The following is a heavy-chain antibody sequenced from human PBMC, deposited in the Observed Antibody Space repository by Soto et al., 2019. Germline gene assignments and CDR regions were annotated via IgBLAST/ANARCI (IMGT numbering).Heavy chain of an antibody. CDR2: IIPIFGTA. J-gene: IGHJ6*02. CDR1: GGTFSSYA. Sequence: ASVKVSCKASGGTFSSYAISWVRQAPGQGLEWMGGIIPIFGTANYAQKFQGRVTITADESTSTAYMELSSLRSEDTAVYYCARGPYYYNERLYYGMDVWGQGTTVTVSS. CDR3: ARGPYYYNERLYYGMDV. D-gene: IGHD3-10*01. V-gene: IGHV1-69*13.